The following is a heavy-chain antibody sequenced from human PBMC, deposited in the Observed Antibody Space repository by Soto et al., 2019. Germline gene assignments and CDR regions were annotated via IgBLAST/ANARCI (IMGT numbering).Heavy chain of an antibody. V-gene: IGHV1-24*01. CDR1: GFTFSSYG. CDR3: ATGEGFTIFEYTASSGRNFDY. CDR2: FDPEDGET. D-gene: IGHD3-3*01. Sequence: GGSLRLSCAASGFTFSSYGMHWVRQAPGKGLEWMGGFDPEDGETIYAQKFQGRVTMTEDTSTDTAYMELSSLRSEDTAVYYCATGEGFTIFEYTASSGRNFDYWGQGTLVTVSS. J-gene: IGHJ4*02.